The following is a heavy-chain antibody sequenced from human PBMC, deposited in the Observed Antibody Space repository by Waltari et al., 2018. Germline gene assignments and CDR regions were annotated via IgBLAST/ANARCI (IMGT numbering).Heavy chain of an antibody. CDR3: TTETRWLHPAPFDY. Sequence: EVQLVESGGGLVKPGGSLRLSCAASGFTFINAWMSWVRQAPGKGLEWVGRIKSKTNGGTTDYPAPVKGRFTISRDDSKNTLYLQMNSLETEDTAVYYCTTETRWLHPAPFDYWGQGTLVTVSS. CDR1: GFTFINAW. D-gene: IGHD5-12*01. V-gene: IGHV3-15*01. J-gene: IGHJ4*02. CDR2: IKSKTNGGTT.